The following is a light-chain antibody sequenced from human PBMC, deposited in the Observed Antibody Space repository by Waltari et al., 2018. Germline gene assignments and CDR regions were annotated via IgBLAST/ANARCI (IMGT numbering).Light chain of an antibody. CDR2: LGS. CDR3: MQALQTPPA. V-gene: IGKV2-28*01. CDR1: QSLLHSNGYNY. J-gene: IGKJ1*01. Sequence: DIGMTQSPLCLPVTPGEPASISCRSSQSLLHSNGYNYLDWYLQKQGQSPQLLIYLGSNRASGVPDRFSGSGSGTDFTLKISRVEAEDVGVYYCMQALQTPPAFGQGTKVEIK.